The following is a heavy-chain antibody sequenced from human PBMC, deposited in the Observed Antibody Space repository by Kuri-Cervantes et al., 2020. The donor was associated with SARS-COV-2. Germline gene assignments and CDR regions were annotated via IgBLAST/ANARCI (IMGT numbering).Heavy chain of an antibody. CDR2: IYSSGSA. V-gene: IGHV4-4*07. CDR3: ARGIAAAGTPSVKGGYFDY. D-gene: IGHD6-13*01. Sequence: SETLSLTCTVSGGFSSSNFWSWIRQPAGKGLEWIGRIYSSGSANYNPSLKSRVTMSVDMSKNQFSLKLSSVTAADTAVYYCARGIAAAGTPSVKGGYFDYWGQGTLVTVSS. CDR1: GGFSSSNF. J-gene: IGHJ4*02.